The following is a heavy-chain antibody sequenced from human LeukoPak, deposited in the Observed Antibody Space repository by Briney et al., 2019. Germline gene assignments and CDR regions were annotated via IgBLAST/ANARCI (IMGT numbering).Heavy chain of an antibody. CDR2: INHSGST. D-gene: IGHD2-2*01. CDR1: GGSFSGYY. Sequence: PSETLSLTCAVYGGSFSGYYWSWIRQPPGKGLEWIGEINHSGSTNYNPSLKSRVTISVGTSKNQFSLKLSSVTAADTAVYYCARALGTRYYYMDVWGKGTTVTVSS. CDR3: ARALGTRYYYMDV. J-gene: IGHJ6*03. V-gene: IGHV4-34*01.